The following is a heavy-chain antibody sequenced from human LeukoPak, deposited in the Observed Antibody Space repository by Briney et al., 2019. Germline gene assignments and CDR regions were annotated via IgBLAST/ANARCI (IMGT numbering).Heavy chain of an antibody. Sequence: PSETLSLTCTVSGGSISSYYWSWIRQPPGKGLEWIGYIYYSGSTNYNPSLKSRVTISVDTSKNQFSLKLSSVTAADTAAYYCAREHRNYDFWSGPRYYYMDVWGKGTTVTVSS. CDR3: AREHRNYDFWSGPRYYYMDV. J-gene: IGHJ6*03. CDR2: IYYSGST. V-gene: IGHV4-59*01. D-gene: IGHD3-3*01. CDR1: GGSISSYY.